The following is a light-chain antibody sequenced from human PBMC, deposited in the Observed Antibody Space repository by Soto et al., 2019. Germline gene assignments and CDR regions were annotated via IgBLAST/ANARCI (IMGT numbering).Light chain of an antibody. V-gene: IGKV1-5*01. CDR1: QSISKW. Sequence: DILMTQSPSILSASVGDTVTITCRASQSISKWVAWYQQRAGKAPTALIFDASNSEKGVPSRFSGSGSGTELTLIISGLQTEDFATYYFLQERGYPRTLGQGTKVEIK. J-gene: IGKJ1*01. CDR2: DAS. CDR3: LQERGYPRT.